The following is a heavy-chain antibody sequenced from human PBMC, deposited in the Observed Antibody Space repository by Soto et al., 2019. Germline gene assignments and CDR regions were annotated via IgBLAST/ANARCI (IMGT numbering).Heavy chain of an antibody. Sequence: GASVKVSCKASGYTFTSYAMNWVRHSPGQGHERKGWINTNTGNQTCAQGFTGRFVFPLDTSVSTAYLHICSLNAEDTAVYYCAREVISKDFWSGYYTNNWFDPWGQGTLVTVSS. CDR2: INTNTGNQ. D-gene: IGHD3-3*01. V-gene: IGHV7-4-1*01. CDR1: GYTFTSYA. CDR3: AREVISKDFWSGYYTNNWFDP. J-gene: IGHJ5*02.